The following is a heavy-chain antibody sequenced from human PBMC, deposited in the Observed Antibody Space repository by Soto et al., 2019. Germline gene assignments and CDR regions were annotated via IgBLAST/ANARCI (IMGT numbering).Heavy chain of an antibody. J-gene: IGHJ4*02. D-gene: IGHD3-10*01. CDR2: ISYDEIDK. V-gene: IGHV3-30*04. CDR3: AGRSGSSDY. Sequence: QVQLGEYGGGVVQPGRSLRLSCASSGFTFSNYTMNWVRQAPVKGLEWVALISYDEIDKYFADAVKGRFTISRDNSKRTLYLQMDSLRAEDTAVYYCAGRSGSSDYWGRGTLVTVSS. CDR1: GFTFSNYT.